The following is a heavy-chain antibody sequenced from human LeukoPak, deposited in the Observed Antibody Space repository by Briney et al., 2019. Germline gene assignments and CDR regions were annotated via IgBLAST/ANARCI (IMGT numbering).Heavy chain of an antibody. J-gene: IGHJ4*02. Sequence: SGGSLRLSCAASGFTFSTYAMTWVRQAPGKGLEWVSVTRGSGGNTYYADSVKGRFTISRDNSKNTLYLQMNSLRAEDTAVYYCAKDLYGDYGGIDYWGQGTLVTVSS. V-gene: IGHV3-23*01. CDR3: AKDLYGDYGGIDY. CDR2: TRGSGGNT. D-gene: IGHD4-17*01. CDR1: GFTFSTYA.